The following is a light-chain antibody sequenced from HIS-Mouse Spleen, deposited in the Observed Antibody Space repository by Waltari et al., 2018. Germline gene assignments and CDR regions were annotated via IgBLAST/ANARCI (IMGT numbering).Light chain of an antibody. CDR3: YSAADNNPNWV. CDR1: VLAKKY. J-gene: IGLJ3*02. Sequence: SYELTQPSSVSVSPGQTARITCSGDVLAKKYARWFQQKPGQAPVLVIYKDSARPSGIPERFSGSSSGTTVTLTISGAQVEDEADYYCYSAADNNPNWVFGGGTKLTVL. CDR2: KDS. V-gene: IGLV3-27*01.